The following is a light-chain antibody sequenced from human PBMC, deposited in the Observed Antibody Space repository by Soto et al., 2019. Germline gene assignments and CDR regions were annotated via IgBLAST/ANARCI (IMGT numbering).Light chain of an antibody. CDR3: SAWDDSLSGVV. J-gene: IGLJ2*01. CDR2: RNS. V-gene: IGLV1-47*01. Sequence: QSVLTQPPSASGTTGQRVTISCSGTSSNIGSNYVYWYQQLPGTVPQLLIYRNSERPSGFPDRFSGSKSGTSSSLAISGLRSEDEADYYCSAWDDSLSGVVFGGGNKHTVL. CDR1: SSNIGSNY.